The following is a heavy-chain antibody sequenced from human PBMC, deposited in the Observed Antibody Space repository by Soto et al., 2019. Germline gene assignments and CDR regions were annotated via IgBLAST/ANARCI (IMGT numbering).Heavy chain of an antibody. J-gene: IGHJ4*02. CDR2: INSDGSST. CDR1: GFTFSSYW. Sequence: EVQLVESGGGLVQPGGSLRLSCAASGFTFSSYWKHWVRQAPGKGLVWVSRINSDGSSTSYADSVKGRFTISRDNAKNTPYLQMNSLRAEDTAVYYCVRTSLVVAAATREDYWGQGTLVTVSS. D-gene: IGHD2-15*01. V-gene: IGHV3-74*01. CDR3: VRTSLVVAAATREDY.